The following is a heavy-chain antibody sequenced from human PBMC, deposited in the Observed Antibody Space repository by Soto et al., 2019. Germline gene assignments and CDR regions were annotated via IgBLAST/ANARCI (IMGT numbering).Heavy chain of an antibody. CDR2: ISSSSDTI. Sequence: GGSLRLSCVASGFTFGLYSMGWVRQAPGKRLQWISYISSSSDTIYYADSVKGRFTISRNNAKNSVYLEMNSLRADDTAIYYCARDYYYVFGLPIDYWCQGT. V-gene: IGHV3-48*01. CDR1: GFTFGLYS. CDR3: ARDYYYVFGLPIDY. D-gene: IGHD3-10*02. J-gene: IGHJ4*02.